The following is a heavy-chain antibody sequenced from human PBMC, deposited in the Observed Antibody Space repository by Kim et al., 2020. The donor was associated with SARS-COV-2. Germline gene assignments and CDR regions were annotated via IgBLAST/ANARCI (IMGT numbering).Heavy chain of an antibody. CDR1: GGSISSSSYN. Sequence: SETLSLTCTVSGGSISSSSYNWGWIRQPPGKGLEWIGSIYYSGSTYYNPSLKSRVTISVDTSKNQFSLKLSSVTAADTAVYYCARHFYYDSSGYYYASRRPRALYYFDYWGQGTLVTVSS. D-gene: IGHD3-22*01. J-gene: IGHJ4*02. V-gene: IGHV4-39*01. CDR2: IYYSGST. CDR3: ARHFYYDSSGYYYASRRPRALYYFDY.